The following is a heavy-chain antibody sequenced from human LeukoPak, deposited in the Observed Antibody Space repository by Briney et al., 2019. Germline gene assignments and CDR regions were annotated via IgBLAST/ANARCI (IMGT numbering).Heavy chain of an antibody. CDR3: ARDLYYDSSGYSGY. D-gene: IGHD3-22*01. CDR1: GFTFSSYG. CDR2: ISGSGGST. Sequence: GGSLRLSCAASGFTFSSYGMSWVRQAPGKGLEWVSAISGSGGSTYYADFVKGRFTISRDNAKNSLYLQMNSLRAEDTAVYYCARDLYYDSSGYSGYWGQGTLVTVSS. V-gene: IGHV3-23*01. J-gene: IGHJ4*02.